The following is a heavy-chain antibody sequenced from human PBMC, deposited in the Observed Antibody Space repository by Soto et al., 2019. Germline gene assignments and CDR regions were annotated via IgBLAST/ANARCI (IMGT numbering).Heavy chain of an antibody. D-gene: IGHD5-12*01. V-gene: IGHV1-3*01. CDR1: GITFTTYA. CDR3: ARAITGYVT. CDR2: INAGNGDT. J-gene: IGHJ5*02. Sequence: QVQLVQSGAEVEKPGASVKVSCKASGITFTTYAIHWVRQAPGQRLEWMGWINAGNGDTRYSQKFQGRVTLTRDTSASTAYMDLSSLRSEDTAINYCARAITGYVTWGQGTLVTVSS.